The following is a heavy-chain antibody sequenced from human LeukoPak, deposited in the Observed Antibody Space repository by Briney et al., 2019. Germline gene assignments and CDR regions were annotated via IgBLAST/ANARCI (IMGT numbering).Heavy chain of an antibody. V-gene: IGHV3-21*04. CDR1: GFTVSSNY. D-gene: IGHD4-23*01. CDR2: ISSSSSTI. CDR3: SRDVSPYGGEWDYFDH. J-gene: IGHJ4*02. Sequence: NPGGSLRLSCAASGFTVSSNYMSWVRQAPGKGLEWVSSISSSSSTIYYADSVTGRFTISRDNYKNTLYLQMNSRTAEDTAVYDCSRDVSPYGGEWDYFDHWGQGTLVTVSS.